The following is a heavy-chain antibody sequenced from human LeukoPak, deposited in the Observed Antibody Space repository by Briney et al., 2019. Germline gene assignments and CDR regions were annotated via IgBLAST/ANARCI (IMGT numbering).Heavy chain of an antibody. CDR1: GFTFSSYA. Sequence: GGSLRLSCAASGFTFSSYAMSWVRQAPGKGLEWVSSIIVSGGSTYYADSVKGRFTISRDNSKNTLYLQMNSLRAEDTAVYYCANTGGPDYYGSDRYYYGMDVWGQGTTVTVSS. V-gene: IGHV3-23*01. CDR3: ANTGGPDYYGSDRYYYGMDV. D-gene: IGHD3-10*01. J-gene: IGHJ6*02. CDR2: IIVSGGST.